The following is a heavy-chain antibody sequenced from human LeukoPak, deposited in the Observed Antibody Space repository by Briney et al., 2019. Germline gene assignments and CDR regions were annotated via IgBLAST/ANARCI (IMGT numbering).Heavy chain of an antibody. J-gene: IGHJ4*02. CDR1: GGSISSGGYS. D-gene: IGHD3-10*01. V-gene: IGHV4-30-2*01. Sequence: PSETLSLTCAVSGGSISSGGYSWSCIRQPPGKGLECIGYIYHSGSTYYNPSLKRRVTISVDTSKNQFSLKLSSVTAADTAVYYCARDLHYGSGRSEADYWGQGTLVTVSS. CDR2: IYHSGST. CDR3: ARDLHYGSGRSEADY.